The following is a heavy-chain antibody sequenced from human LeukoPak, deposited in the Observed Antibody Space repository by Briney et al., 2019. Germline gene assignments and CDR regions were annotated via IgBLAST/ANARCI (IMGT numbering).Heavy chain of an antibody. V-gene: IGHV4-59*01. Sequence: SETLSLTCTVSGGSISIYYWSSIRQPPGNGLDWIGYIYYSGSTNYNPSLKSRVTISVDTSKNQFSLKLSSVTAADTAVYYCARLLLWLGEAKYYFDYWGQGTLVTVSS. J-gene: IGHJ4*02. CDR3: ARLLLWLGEAKYYFDY. D-gene: IGHD3-10*01. CDR1: GGSISIYY. CDR2: IYYSGST.